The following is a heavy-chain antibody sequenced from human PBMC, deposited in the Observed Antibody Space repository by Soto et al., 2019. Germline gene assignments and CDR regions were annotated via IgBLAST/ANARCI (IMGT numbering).Heavy chain of an antibody. CDR3: ARVPDSSAYYYYFDY. CDR1: GFTFSSYA. CDR2: ISGSGGST. V-gene: IGHV3-23*01. D-gene: IGHD3-22*01. Sequence: PGGSLRLSCAASGFTFSSYAMSWVRQAPGKGLEWVSAISGSGGSTYYADSVRGRFTISRDNAKNSLYLQMNSLRADDTAVYYCARVPDSSAYYYYFDYWGQGTLVTVSS. J-gene: IGHJ4*02.